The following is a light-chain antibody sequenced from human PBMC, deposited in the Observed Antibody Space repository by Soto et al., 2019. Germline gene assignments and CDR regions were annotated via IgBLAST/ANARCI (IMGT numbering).Light chain of an antibody. CDR2: DAS. V-gene: IGKV3-15*01. CDR1: QSVSSK. Sequence: EIVMTQSPATLSVSPGERATLSCRASQSVSSKLAWYQQKPGQAPRLLIYDASNRATGIPARFSGSGSGTEFTLTISSLQSEDFAVYYCQQYNNWPPWTFGQGTKVEVK. CDR3: QQYNNWPPWT. J-gene: IGKJ1*01.